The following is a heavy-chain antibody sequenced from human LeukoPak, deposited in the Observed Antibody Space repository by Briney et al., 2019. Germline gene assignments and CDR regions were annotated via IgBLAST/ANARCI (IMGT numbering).Heavy chain of an antibody. Sequence: QPGGSLRLSCTASGFTFGDYAMHWVRQAPGKGLEYVSAISSNGGSTYYANSVKGRFTISRDNSKNTLYLQMGSLRAEDMAVYYCARDNLAKSYWYYFDYWGQGTLVTVSS. J-gene: IGHJ4*02. CDR1: GFTFGDYA. CDR2: ISSNGGST. CDR3: ARDNLAKSYWYYFDY. D-gene: IGHD2-8*02. V-gene: IGHV3-64*01.